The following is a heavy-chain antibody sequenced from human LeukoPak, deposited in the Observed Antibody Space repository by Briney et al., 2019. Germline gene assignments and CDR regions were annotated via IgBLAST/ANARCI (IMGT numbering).Heavy chain of an antibody. V-gene: IGHV4-4*09. CDR3: ARHRENSYESSHMGFDP. CDR1: GASISRHY. J-gene: IGHJ5*02. Sequence: SETLSLTCVVSGASISRHYWSWIRQPPGKGLEWIGYISASGRTNYNPALKSRVTISGDTSNNQFSLRLTSVTAADTAVYYCARHRENSYESSHMGFDPWGPGTLVPVSS. CDR2: ISASGRT. D-gene: IGHD3-22*01.